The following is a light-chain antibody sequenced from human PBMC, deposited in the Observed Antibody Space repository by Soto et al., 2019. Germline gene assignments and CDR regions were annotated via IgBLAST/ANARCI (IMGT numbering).Light chain of an antibody. CDR1: QDINTN. Sequence: EIVITQSPATLSVSPGERATLSCRASQDINTNIAWHQRKPGQAPRLLMYGASIRAAGIPARFSGSGSGTEFTLTISSLQSEDLAVYYCQQYTSWYTFGQGTKLEIK. J-gene: IGKJ2*01. CDR3: QQYTSWYT. CDR2: GAS. V-gene: IGKV3-15*01.